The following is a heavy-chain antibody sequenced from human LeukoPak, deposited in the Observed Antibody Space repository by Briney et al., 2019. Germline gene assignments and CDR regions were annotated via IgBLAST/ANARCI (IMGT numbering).Heavy chain of an antibody. D-gene: IGHD3-3*01. Sequence: VASVKVSCKPSGYTFTSYDINWVRQATGQGLEWMGWMNPNNGNTVYAQKFQGRVTMTRNTSISTAYMELSNLRSEDTAIYYCARGWRYYDFWSGYWERRKDYYGMEVWGPGTTVTVSS. V-gene: IGHV1-8*01. CDR3: ARGWRYYDFWSGYWERRKDYYGMEV. CDR2: MNPNNGNT. J-gene: IGHJ6*02. CDR1: GYTFTSYD.